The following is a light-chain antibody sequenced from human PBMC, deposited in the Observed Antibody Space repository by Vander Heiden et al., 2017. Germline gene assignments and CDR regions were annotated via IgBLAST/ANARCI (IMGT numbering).Light chain of an antibody. V-gene: IGKV1-39*01. Sequence: DIQITQSPSSLSVSLRDRVCITCRASQTISSYLNWYQQKPGKAPKLLIYSASSLQSGVPSRFTGSGSETDFTLTISSLQPEDFATYYCKQSYSTPWTFGQGTKVEIK. J-gene: IGKJ1*01. CDR2: SAS. CDR3: KQSYSTPWT. CDR1: QTISSY.